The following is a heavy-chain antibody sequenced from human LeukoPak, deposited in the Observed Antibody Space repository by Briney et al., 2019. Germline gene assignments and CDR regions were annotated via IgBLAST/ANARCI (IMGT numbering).Heavy chain of an antibody. CDR2: ISGSGGST. Sequence: GGSLRLSCAASGFTFSSYAMSWVRQAPGKGLEWVSAISGSGGSTYYADSVKGRFTISRDNSKNTLYLQMSSLSPEDTAVYYCARTLHSSSLDAFDIWGRGTMVTVSS. CDR3: ARTLHSSSLDAFDI. CDR1: GFTFSSYA. D-gene: IGHD6-13*01. J-gene: IGHJ3*02. V-gene: IGHV3-23*01.